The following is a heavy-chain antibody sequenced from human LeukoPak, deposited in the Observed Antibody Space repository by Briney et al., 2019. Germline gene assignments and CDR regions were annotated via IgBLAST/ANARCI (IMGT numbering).Heavy chain of an antibody. CDR2: IYGDGQTT. V-gene: IGHV3-23*01. D-gene: IGHD6-13*01. Sequence: GGSLRLSCAGSGFTFNNYAMNWVRQAPGKGLEWVSGIYGDGQTTFYADSVKGRFTISKDNSGNTLYLQMNSLRAEDTAIYYCAKDRLPDGRWSLDYWGQGALVTVSS. CDR1: GFTFNNYA. CDR3: AKDRLPDGRWSLDY. J-gene: IGHJ4*02.